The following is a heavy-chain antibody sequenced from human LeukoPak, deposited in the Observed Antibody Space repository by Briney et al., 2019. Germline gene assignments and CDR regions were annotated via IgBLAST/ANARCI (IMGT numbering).Heavy chain of an antibody. CDR3: ARRYYYDSSGYFDY. J-gene: IGHJ4*02. V-gene: IGHV5-51*01. D-gene: IGHD3-22*01. Sequence: GESLKISCKGSGYSFTSYWIGWVRQMPGKGLEWMGISYPGDSDTRYSPSFQGQVTISADKAISTAYPQWSSLKASDTAMYYCARRYYYDSSGYFDYWGQGTLVTVSS. CDR1: GYSFTSYW. CDR2: SYPGDSDT.